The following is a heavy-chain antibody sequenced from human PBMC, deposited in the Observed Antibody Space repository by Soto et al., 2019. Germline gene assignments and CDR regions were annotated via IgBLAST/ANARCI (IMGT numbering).Heavy chain of an antibody. V-gene: IGHV4-30-4*02. CDR2: IYYSGNT. D-gene: IGHD6-19*01. CDR3: ARIYSSGWYNDY. CDR1: GGSIRSGTYY. J-gene: IGHJ4*02. Sequence: SETLSLTCTVSGGSIRSGTYYWSWIRQPPGKGLEWIGCIYYSGNTYYNPSLKRRFSISVDTSKNQFSLKLSSVTAADTAVYYCARIYSSGWYNDYWGQGTLVTVSS.